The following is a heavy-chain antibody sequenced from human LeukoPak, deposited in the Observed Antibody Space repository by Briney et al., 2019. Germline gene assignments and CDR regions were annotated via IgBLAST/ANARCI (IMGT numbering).Heavy chain of an antibody. D-gene: IGHD3-10*01. CDR1: GFTFSNAW. CDR3: ATANYYGSGSSGY. V-gene: IGHV3-15*01. Sequence: GGSLRLSCAASGFTFSNAWMSWVRQAPGKGLEWVGRIKSKIDGGTTDYAAPVKGRFTISRDDSKNTLYLQMNSLKTEDTAAYYCATANYYGSGSSGYWGQGTLVTVSS. CDR2: IKSKIDGGTT. J-gene: IGHJ4*02.